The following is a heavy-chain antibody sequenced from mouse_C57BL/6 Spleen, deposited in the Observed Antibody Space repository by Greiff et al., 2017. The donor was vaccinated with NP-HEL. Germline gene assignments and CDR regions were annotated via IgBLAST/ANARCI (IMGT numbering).Heavy chain of an antibody. J-gene: IGHJ2*01. CDR3: AQLGHFDY. Sequence: VQGVESGPELVKPGASVKISCKASGYAFSSSWMNWVKQRPGKGLEWIGRIYPGDGDTNYNGKFKGKATLTADKSSSTAYMQLSSLTSEDSAVYYCAQLGHFDYWGQGTTLTVSS. CDR1: GYAFSSSW. V-gene: IGHV1-82*01. CDR2: IYPGDGDT. D-gene: IGHD4-1*02.